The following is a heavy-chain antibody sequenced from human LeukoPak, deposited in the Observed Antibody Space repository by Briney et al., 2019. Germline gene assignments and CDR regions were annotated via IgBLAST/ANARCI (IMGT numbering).Heavy chain of an antibody. CDR1: GYSISSNYY. V-gene: IGHV4-38-2*01. J-gene: IGHJ6*03. CDR2: IYHSGNS. CDR3: ARARRDYYGSGTPYYYYYMDV. Sequence: SETLSLTCAVSGYSISSNYYWGWIRQPPGKGLEWIGGIYHSGNSYYNPALKSRVTISVDTSKNQFSLKLSSVTAADTAVYYCARARRDYYGSGTPYYYYYMDVWGKGTTVTVSS. D-gene: IGHD3-10*01.